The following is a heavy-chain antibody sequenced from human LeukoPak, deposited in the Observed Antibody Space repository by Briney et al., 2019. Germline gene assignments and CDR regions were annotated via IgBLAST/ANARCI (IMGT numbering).Heavy chain of an antibody. Sequence: SSETLSLTCTVSGDSISAGSYSWDWIRQPPGKGLEWIGSIFYSGTTYYNPSLKSRVTISLVTSKNQFSLKLSSVTAADTVVHYCARERKYSGSYLNWFDPWGQGTLVTVSS. D-gene: IGHD1-26*01. CDR2: IFYSGTT. CDR3: ARERKYSGSYLNWFDP. V-gene: IGHV4-39*02. CDR1: GDSISAGSYS. J-gene: IGHJ5*02.